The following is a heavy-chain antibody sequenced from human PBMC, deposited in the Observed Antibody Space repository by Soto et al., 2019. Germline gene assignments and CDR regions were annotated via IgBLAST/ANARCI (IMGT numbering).Heavy chain of an antibody. D-gene: IGHD4-17*01. CDR2: IGTAGDT. J-gene: IGHJ4*02. CDR3: ARDLDGDLSFDY. CDR1: GFTFSSYD. Sequence: PGGSLRLSCAASGFTFSSYDMHWVRQATGKGLEWVSAIGTAGDTYYPGSVKGRFTISRENAKNSLYLQMNSLRAEDTAVYYCARDLDGDLSFDYWGQGTLVTVSS. V-gene: IGHV3-13*01.